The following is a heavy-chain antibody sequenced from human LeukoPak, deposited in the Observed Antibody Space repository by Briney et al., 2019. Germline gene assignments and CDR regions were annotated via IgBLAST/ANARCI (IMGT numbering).Heavy chain of an antibody. CDR3: ARDFRSSGTSFDY. CDR2: ISGSSSTM. CDR1: GFTFSSYW. J-gene: IGHJ4*02. V-gene: IGHV3-48*01. Sequence: GGSLRLSCAASGFTFSSYWMSWVRQAPGKGLEWVSYISGSSSTMYYADSVKGRFTISRDNAKSSLYLQMHSLRAEDTAVYYCARDFRSSGTSFDYWGQGTLVTVSS. D-gene: IGHD6-19*01.